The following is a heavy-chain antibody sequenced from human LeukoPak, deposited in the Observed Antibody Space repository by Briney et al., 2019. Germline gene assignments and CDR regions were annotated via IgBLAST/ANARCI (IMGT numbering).Heavy chain of an antibody. J-gene: IGHJ4*02. Sequence: SETLSLTCTVSGGSINSYYWSWIRQPPGKGLEWIAYIYYSGSTNYNPSLKSRVTISVDTSRNQFSLKLSSVTAADTAFYYCARYYYDNSGYFTSCFDYWGQGTLVTVSS. CDR2: IYYSGST. D-gene: IGHD3-22*01. V-gene: IGHV4-59*01. CDR1: GGSINSYY. CDR3: ARYYYDNSGYFTSCFDY.